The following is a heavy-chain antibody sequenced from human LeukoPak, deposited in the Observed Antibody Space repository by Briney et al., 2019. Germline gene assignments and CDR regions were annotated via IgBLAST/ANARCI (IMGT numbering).Heavy chain of an antibody. CDR2: INSDGSST. CDR1: GFTFSSYW. Sequence: PGGSLRLSCAASGFTFSSYWMHWVRQAPGKGLVWVSRINSDGSSTSYADSVKGRFTISRDNARNTLYLQMNSLRAEDTAVYYCAVNYGSSGSGWFDPWGQGTLVTVSS. CDR3: AVNYGSSGSGWFDP. V-gene: IGHV3-74*01. J-gene: IGHJ5*02. D-gene: IGHD3-22*01.